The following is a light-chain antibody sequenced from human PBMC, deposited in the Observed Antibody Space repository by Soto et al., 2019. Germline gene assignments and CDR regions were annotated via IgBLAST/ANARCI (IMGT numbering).Light chain of an antibody. CDR2: DVS. Sequence: QSALTQPASASGSPGQSVTISCTGTSSDVGGYNYVSWYQQHPGKAPKLMIYDVSKRPSGVPDRFSGSKSGNTASLTVSGLQAEDEADYYCSSYAGSNNYVVFGGGTKVTVL. V-gene: IGLV2-8*01. CDR3: SSYAGSNNYVV. CDR1: SSDVGGYNY. J-gene: IGLJ2*01.